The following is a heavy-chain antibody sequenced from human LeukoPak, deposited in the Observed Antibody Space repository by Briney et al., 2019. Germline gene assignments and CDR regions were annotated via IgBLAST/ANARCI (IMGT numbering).Heavy chain of an antibody. CDR2: ILYTGST. CDR3: ARGNYKFSEALHYYMDV. Sequence: PSQTLSPTCTVSGASLTTANYYWAWIRQPPGKGLEWIGSILYTGSTYYNPSLQNRATISIHTSNKQFSLKLTSVTAADSAIYYCARGNYKFSEALHYYMDVWGKGTTVTVSS. CDR1: GASLTTANYY. J-gene: IGHJ6*03. D-gene: IGHD5-24*01. V-gene: IGHV4-39*02.